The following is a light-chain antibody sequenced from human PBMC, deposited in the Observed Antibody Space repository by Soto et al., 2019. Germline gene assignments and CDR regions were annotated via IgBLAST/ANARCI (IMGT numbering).Light chain of an antibody. CDR2: TNN. V-gene: IGLV1-44*01. J-gene: IGLJ1*01. Sequence: QAVVTQPPSASGTPGQRVTISCSGSSSNIGSNTVNWYQHLPGTAPKLLIYTNNQRPSRVPDRFSGSKSGTSASLAISGLQSEDEADYYCAAWDDSLNGFVFGTGTKVTVL. CDR1: SSNIGSNT. CDR3: AAWDDSLNGFV.